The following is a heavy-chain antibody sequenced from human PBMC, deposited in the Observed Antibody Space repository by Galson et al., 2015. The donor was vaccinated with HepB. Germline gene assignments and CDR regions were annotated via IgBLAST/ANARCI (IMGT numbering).Heavy chain of an antibody. CDR1: GGSFSGYY. V-gene: IGHV4-34*01. D-gene: IGHD1-26*01. CDR3: ARGQAGVGATGEGDY. J-gene: IGHJ4*02. CDR2: INHSGST. Sequence: ETLSLTCAVYGGSFSGYYWSWIRQPPGKGLEWIGEINHSGSTNYNPSLKSRVTISVDTSKNQFSLKLSSVTAADTAVYYCARGQAGVGATGEGDYWGQGTLVTVSS.